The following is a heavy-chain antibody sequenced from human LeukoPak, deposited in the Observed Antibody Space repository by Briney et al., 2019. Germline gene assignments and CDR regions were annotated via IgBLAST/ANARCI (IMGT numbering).Heavy chain of an antibody. CDR2: ICSSGCTI. V-gene: IGHV3-11*04. J-gene: IGHJ5*02. CDR3: ARGVAAANNWFDL. CDR1: GFTYSDYY. D-gene: IGHD6-13*01. Sequence: GGSVRLSCAACGFTYSDYYMSGLRQARGKGLEGVSYICSSGCTIYYPDSVKGRFTISRDNAKNSLYLQMNSLRAEDTAVYYCARGVAAANNWFDLWGQGTLVTVSS.